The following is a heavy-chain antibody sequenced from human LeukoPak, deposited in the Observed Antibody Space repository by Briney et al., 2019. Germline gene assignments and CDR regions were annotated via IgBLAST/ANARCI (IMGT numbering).Heavy chain of an antibody. J-gene: IGHJ4*02. CDR2: INNDGSST. D-gene: IGHD6-19*01. CDR1: GFTFSSYW. V-gene: IGHV3-74*01. Sequence: PGGSLRLSCTASGFTFSSYWMHWVRQAPGKGLVWVSGINNDGSSTSYADSVKGRFTISRDNSKNTLYLQMNSLRAEDTAVYYCARDRVLSSGWLRYFDYWGQGTLVTVSS. CDR3: ARDRVLSSGWLRYFDY.